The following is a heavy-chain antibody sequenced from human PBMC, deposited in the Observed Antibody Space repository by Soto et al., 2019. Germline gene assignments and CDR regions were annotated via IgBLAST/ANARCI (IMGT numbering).Heavy chain of an antibody. V-gene: IGHV2-70*01. CDR1: GFSLSTSGMC. Sequence: SGPTLVNPTQTLTLTCTFSGFSLSTSGMCVSWIRQSPGKALEWLALIVWDDDKYFSTSLKTRLTISKDTSKNQVVLTMTNMDPVDTATYYCARTVLAAADPYFYYGMDVWGQRTTVTVSS. J-gene: IGHJ6*02. CDR2: IVWDDDK. D-gene: IGHD2-2*01. CDR3: ARTVLAAADPYFYYGMDV.